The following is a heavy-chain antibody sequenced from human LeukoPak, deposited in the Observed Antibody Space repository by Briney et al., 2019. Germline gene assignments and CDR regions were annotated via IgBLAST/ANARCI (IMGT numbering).Heavy chain of an antibody. V-gene: IGHV3-64D*06. CDR3: VKDRGCITTNCYGVSTFYGMDV. CDR1: GFTFSTYP. Sequence: GGSLRLSCSASGFTFSTYPMHWVRQAPGKGLEYVSAIGTTGDNTYYADAVKGRFTISRDSSRNTLFLQMSSLRPEDTAVYYCVKDRGCITTNCYGVSTFYGMDVWGQGTTVTVSS. J-gene: IGHJ6*02. D-gene: IGHD2-2*01. CDR2: IGTTGDNT.